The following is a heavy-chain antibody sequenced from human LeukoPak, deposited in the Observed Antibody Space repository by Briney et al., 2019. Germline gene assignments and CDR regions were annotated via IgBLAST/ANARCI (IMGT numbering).Heavy chain of an antibody. CDR2: IYPGDSDT. CDR3: ARQRFEESNWFDP. CDR1: GYSLTSYW. J-gene: IGHJ5*02. Sequence: GESLKISCKGSGYSLTSYWIGWVRQVPGKGLEWMGIIYPGDSDTRYSPSFQGQVTISADKSISTAYLQWSSLKASDTAMYYCARQRFEESNWFDPWGQGTLVTVSS. V-gene: IGHV5-51*01. D-gene: IGHD3-10*01.